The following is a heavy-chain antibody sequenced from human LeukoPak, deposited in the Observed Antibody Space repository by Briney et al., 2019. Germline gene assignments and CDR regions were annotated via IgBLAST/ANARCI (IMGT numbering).Heavy chain of an antibody. D-gene: IGHD3-22*01. CDR1: GFTFSSYA. CDR3: AKVQLTSVVITTPFDY. Sequence: QPGGSLRLSCAASGFTFSSYAMHWVRQAPGKGLEWGAVISYDGSNKYYAHSVQGRFTISRDNSKNTLYLQMNSLRAEDTAVYYCAKVQLTSVVITTPFDYWGQGTLVTVSS. CDR2: ISYDGSNK. V-gene: IGHV3-30*04. J-gene: IGHJ4*02.